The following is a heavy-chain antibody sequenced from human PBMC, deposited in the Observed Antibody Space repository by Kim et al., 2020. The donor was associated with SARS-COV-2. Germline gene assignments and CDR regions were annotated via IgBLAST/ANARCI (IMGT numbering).Heavy chain of an antibody. CDR2: IYYSGST. CDR3: ARDQGYDILTGYYYYYGM. D-gene: IGHD3-9*01. Sequence: SETLSLTCTVSGGSISSYYWSWIRQPPGKGLEWIGYIYYSGSTNYNPSLKSRVTISVDTSKNQFSLKLSSVTAADTAVYYCARDQGYDILTGYYYYYGM. CDR1: GGSISSYY. V-gene: IGHV4-59*01. J-gene: IGHJ6*01.